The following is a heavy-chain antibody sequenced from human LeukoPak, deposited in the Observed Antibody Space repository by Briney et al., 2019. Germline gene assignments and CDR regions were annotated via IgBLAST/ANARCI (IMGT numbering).Heavy chain of an antibody. CDR1: CGSIYSDY. D-gene: IGHD3-10*01. J-gene: IGHJ4*02. CDR3: ARTIDSGSSDY. Sequence: PWDTLSLTYTLSCGSIYSDYGSWIRQPPGKGREWIAYVSYSGKTNFSPSLKSRVIISVDSSKSQFSLKLTSVTAADTAVYYCARTIDSGSSDYWGRGTLVTVSS. CDR2: VSYSGKT. V-gene: IGHV4-59*07.